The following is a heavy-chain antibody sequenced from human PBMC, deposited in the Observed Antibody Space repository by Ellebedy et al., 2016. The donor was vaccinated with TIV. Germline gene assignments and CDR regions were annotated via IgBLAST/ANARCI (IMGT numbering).Heavy chain of an antibody. CDR2: IWHDGTNK. V-gene: IGHV3-33*08. J-gene: IGHJ4*02. D-gene: IGHD1-26*01. CDR1: GFIFGSYD. CDR3: VIAVRLTPTIYFEY. Sequence: GESLKISCAASGFIFGSYDMHWVRQAPGKGLEWVAGIWHDGTNKNYADSVKGRFIISRDDSRNTLHLQMNSLRVEDAAVFYCVIAVRLTPTIYFEYWGQGTRVTVSS.